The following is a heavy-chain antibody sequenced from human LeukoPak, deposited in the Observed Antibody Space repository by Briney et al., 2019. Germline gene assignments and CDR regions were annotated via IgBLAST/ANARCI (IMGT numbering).Heavy chain of an antibody. V-gene: IGHV4-59*01. CDR1: GGSISSYY. Sequence: SETLSLTCTVSGGSISSYYWSWIRQPPGKGLEWIGYIYYSGSTNYNPSLKSRVTISVDTSKNQFSLKLSSVTAADTAVYYCASGITTPGERAWFDPWGQGTLVTVSS. CDR3: ASGITTPGERAWFDP. J-gene: IGHJ5*02. CDR2: IYYSGST. D-gene: IGHD3-22*01.